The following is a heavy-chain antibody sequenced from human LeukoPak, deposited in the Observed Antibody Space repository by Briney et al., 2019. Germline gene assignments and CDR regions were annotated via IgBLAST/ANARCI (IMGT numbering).Heavy chain of an antibody. Sequence: PSETLSLTCAGSGDPIRSRDYYWAWIRQPPGRGLEWIGTIYYSGNTYYSPSLKSRVTISVDASKSLFSLRLTSVTAADTAVYYCETRRFTNWFDPWGPGTLVTVSS. D-gene: IGHD3-3*01. CDR3: ETRRFTNWFDP. V-gene: IGHV4-39*02. CDR2: IYYSGNT. J-gene: IGHJ5*02. CDR1: GDPIRSRDYY.